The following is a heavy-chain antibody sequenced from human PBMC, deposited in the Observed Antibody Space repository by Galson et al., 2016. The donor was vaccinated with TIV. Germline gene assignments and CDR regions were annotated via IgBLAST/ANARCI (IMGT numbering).Heavy chain of an antibody. CDR1: GFTFSDYY. D-gene: IGHD5-12*01. CDR3: ARGLYGGYGPFAY. CDR2: ITSGRSGHM. V-gene: IGHV3-11*04. Sequence: SLRLSCAASGFTFSDYYMTWIRQAPGKGLEWISYITSGRSGHMQYAESVRGRFTISRDNAKNSVYLQMNSLRADDTAVYYCARGLYGGYGPFAYWGQGSLVTVSS. J-gene: IGHJ4*02.